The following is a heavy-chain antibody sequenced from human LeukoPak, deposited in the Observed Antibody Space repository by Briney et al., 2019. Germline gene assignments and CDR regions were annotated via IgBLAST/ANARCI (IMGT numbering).Heavy chain of an antibody. D-gene: IGHD3-22*01. CDR3: ARPLGYYYGYFQH. Sequence: SETLSLTCAVYGGSFSGYYWSWIRQPPGKGLEWIGEINHSGSTNYNPSLKSRVTISVDTSKNQFSLKLSSVTAADTAVYYCARPLGYYYGYFQHWGKGTLVTVSS. CDR1: GGSFSGYY. CDR2: INHSGST. V-gene: IGHV4-34*01. J-gene: IGHJ1*01.